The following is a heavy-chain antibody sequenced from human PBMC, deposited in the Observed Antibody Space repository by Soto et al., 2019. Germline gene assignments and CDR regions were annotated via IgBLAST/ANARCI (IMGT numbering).Heavy chain of an antibody. CDR3: ARGNCSGGSCYSGYYYGMDV. CDR2: IYHSGST. D-gene: IGHD2-15*01. J-gene: IGHJ6*02. V-gene: IGHV4-4*02. Sequence: SETLSLTCAVSGGSISSSNWWRWVRQPPGKGLEWIGEIYHSGSTNYNPSLKSRVTISVDKSKNQFSLKLSSVTAADTAVYYCARGNCSGGSCYSGYYYGMDVWGQGTTVTV. CDR1: GGSISSSNW.